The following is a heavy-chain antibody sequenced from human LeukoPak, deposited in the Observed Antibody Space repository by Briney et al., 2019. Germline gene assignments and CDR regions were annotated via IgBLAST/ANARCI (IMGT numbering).Heavy chain of an antibody. CDR3: ATVYVWGSNQNDY. CDR1: GFTFSSYE. Sequence: PGGSLRLSCAASGFTFSSYEMNWVRQAPGKGLEWVSYISSSGSTIYYADSVKGRFTISRDNSKNTLYLQMNSLRAEDTAVYYCATVYVWGSNQNDYWGQGTLVTVSS. V-gene: IGHV3-48*03. D-gene: IGHD3-16*01. CDR2: ISSSGSTI. J-gene: IGHJ4*02.